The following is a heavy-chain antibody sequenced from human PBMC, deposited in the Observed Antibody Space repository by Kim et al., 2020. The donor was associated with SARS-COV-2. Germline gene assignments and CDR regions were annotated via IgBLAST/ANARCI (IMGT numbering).Heavy chain of an antibody. V-gene: IGHV3-7*03. J-gene: IGHJ5*02. CDR1: GFTFSSYW. CDR2: IKQDGSEK. CDR3: ARTNWNYGPAPFDP. D-gene: IGHD1-7*01. Sequence: GGSLRLSCAASGFTFSSYWMSWVRQAPGKGLEWVANIKQDGSEKYYVDSVKGRFTISRDNAKNSLYLQMNSLRAEDTAVYYCARTNWNYGPAPFDPWGQGTLVTVSS.